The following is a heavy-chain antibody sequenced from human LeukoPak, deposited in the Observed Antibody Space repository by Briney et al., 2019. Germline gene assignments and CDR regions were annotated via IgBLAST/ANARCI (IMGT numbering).Heavy chain of an antibody. CDR1: GFTFKSYG. V-gene: IGHV3-33*01. J-gene: IGHJ4*02. CDR2: IWYGGSNK. Sequence: GALRLSFAASGFTFKSYGMHLVRQAPGKGLEGGAVIWYGGSNKYYADSVKGRFTISRNNSKNTLYLQMNSLRAEDTAVYYCARDLRRGTFDYWGQGTLVTVSS. CDR3: ARDLRRGTFDY. D-gene: IGHD1-1*01.